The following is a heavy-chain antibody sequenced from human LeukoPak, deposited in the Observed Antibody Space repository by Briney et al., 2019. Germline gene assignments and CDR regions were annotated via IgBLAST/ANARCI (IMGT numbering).Heavy chain of an antibody. CDR3: AREVDQLLYQ. V-gene: IGHV4-38-2*02. CDR1: GYSISSGYY. CDR2: IYYSGST. Sequence: PSETLSLTCTVSGYSISSGYYWGWIRQPPGKGLEWIGCIYYSGSTDYNPSLKSRVTISVDTSKNQFSPKLSSVTAADTAVYYCAREVDQLLYQWGQGTLVTVSS. J-gene: IGHJ4*02. D-gene: IGHD2-2*02.